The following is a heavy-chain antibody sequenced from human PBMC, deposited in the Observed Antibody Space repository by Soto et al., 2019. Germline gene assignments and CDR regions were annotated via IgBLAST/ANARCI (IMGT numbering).Heavy chain of an antibody. V-gene: IGHV4-34*01. Sequence: SETLSPTCAVYGGSFSGYYWSWIRQPPGKGLEWIGEINHSGSTNYNPSLKSRVTISVDTSKNQFSLKLSSVTAADTAVYYCAREVTYYDFWSGYQNRYYFDYWGQGTLVTVSS. CDR1: GGSFSGYY. CDR2: INHSGST. D-gene: IGHD3-3*01. J-gene: IGHJ4*02. CDR3: AREVTYYDFWSGYQNRYYFDY.